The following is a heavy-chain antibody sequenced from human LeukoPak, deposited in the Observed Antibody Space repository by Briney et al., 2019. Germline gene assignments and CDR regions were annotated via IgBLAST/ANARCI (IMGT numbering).Heavy chain of an antibody. CDR2: INHSGST. D-gene: IGHD5-18*01. CDR3: ARRRYSYGYGLDY. V-gene: IGHV4-34*01. CDR1: GGSFSGYY. J-gene: IGHJ4*02. Sequence: SETLSLTCAVYGGSFSGYYWSWIRQPPGKGLEWIGEINHSGSTNYNPSLKSRVTISVDTSKNQCSLKLSSVTAADTAVYYCARRRYSYGYGLDYWGQGTLVTVSS.